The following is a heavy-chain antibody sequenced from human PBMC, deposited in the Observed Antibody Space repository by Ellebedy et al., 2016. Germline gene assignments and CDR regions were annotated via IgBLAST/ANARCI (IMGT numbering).Heavy chain of an antibody. CDR2: VSDDGNTK. V-gene: IGHV3-30*18. CDR3: AKKTVAGTATQGFDS. Sequence: GGSLRLSXAASGFTFRNYGMHWVRQAPGKGLEWVAVVSDDGNTKFHADSVKGRFTISRDNSKDTQYLQMNSLRVEDTAVYYCAKKTVAGTATQGFDSWGQGTLVTVSS. CDR1: GFTFRNYG. D-gene: IGHD2-15*01. J-gene: IGHJ4*02.